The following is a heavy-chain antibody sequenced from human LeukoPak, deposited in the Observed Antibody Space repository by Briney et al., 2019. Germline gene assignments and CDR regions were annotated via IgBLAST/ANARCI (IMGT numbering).Heavy chain of an antibody. CDR1: GFTFNNYW. Sequence: GGSLRLSCAGSGFTFNNYWTHWVRQAPGKGLVWVSGINSDGSSTNYADSVKGRFTISRDNAKNTLFLQMDSLRDEDTAVYYCGLSMVRALSPDYWGQGTLVTVSS. CDR3: GLSMVRALSPDY. J-gene: IGHJ4*02. D-gene: IGHD3-10*01. V-gene: IGHV3-74*01. CDR2: INSDGSST.